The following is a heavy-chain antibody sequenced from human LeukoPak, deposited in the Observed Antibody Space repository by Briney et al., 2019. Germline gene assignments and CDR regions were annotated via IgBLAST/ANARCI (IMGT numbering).Heavy chain of an antibody. V-gene: IGHV5-51*01. CDR1: GYSFTSYW. D-gene: IGHD3-22*01. Sequence: RGEPLKISCKGSGYSFTSYWIGWVRQMPGKGLEWMGIIYPGDSDTRYSPSFQGQVTISADKSISTAYLQWSSLKASDTAMYYCARRKFVDSRGYYFDYWGQGTLVTVSS. J-gene: IGHJ4*02. CDR3: ARRKFVDSRGYYFDY. CDR2: IYPGDSDT.